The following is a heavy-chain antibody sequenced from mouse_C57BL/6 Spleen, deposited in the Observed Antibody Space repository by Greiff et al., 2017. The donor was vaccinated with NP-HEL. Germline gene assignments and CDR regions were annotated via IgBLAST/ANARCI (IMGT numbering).Heavy chain of an antibody. D-gene: IGHD2-5*01. CDR2: IHPNSGST. CDR1: GYTFTSYW. V-gene: IGHV1-64*01. J-gene: IGHJ4*01. Sequence: VQLQQPGAELVKPGASVKLSCKASGYTFTSYWMHWVKQRPGQGLEWIGMIHPNSGSTNYNEKFKSKATLTVDTSSSTAYMQLSSLTSEDSAVYYCARYYSNPYAMDYWGQGTSVTVSS. CDR3: ARYYSNPYAMDY.